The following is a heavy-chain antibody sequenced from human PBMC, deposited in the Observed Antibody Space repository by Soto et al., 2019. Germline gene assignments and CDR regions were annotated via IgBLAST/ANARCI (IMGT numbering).Heavy chain of an antibody. D-gene: IGHD2-15*01. CDR1: GGTFSSYT. J-gene: IGHJ4*02. Sequence: SVKVSCKASGGTFSSYTISWVRQAPGQGLEWMGRIIPILGIANYAQKFQGRVTITADKSTSTAYMELSSLRSEDTAVYYCARGSVVVVAATLNYWGQGTLVTVSS. CDR2: IIPILGIA. V-gene: IGHV1-69*02. CDR3: ARGSVVVVAATLNY.